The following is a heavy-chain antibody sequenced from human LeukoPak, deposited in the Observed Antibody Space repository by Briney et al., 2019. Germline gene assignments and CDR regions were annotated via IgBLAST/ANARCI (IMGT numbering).Heavy chain of an antibody. CDR3: ARGSDCSGGSCYSYWYFDF. J-gene: IGHJ2*01. D-gene: IGHD2-15*01. V-gene: IGHV3-74*01. CDR1: AFTFSSYW. CDR2: INSDGSST. Sequence: GGSLRLSCAASAFTFSSYWMHWVRQAPGKGLVWVSRINSDGSSTSYADSVKGRLTISRDNAKNTLYLQMNSLRAEDTAMYYCARGSDCSGGSCYSYWYFDFWGRGTLVTISS.